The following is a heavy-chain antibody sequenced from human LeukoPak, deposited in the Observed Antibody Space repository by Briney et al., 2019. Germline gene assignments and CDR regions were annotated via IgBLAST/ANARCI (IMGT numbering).Heavy chain of an antibody. V-gene: IGHV3-11*06. CDR2: ISSSSSYT. J-gene: IGHJ5*02. D-gene: IGHD2-15*01. Sequence: PGGSLRLSCAASGFAFSDYYMNWIRQAPGKGLEWVSYISSSSSYTNYADSVKGRFTISRDNAKNTLYLQMNSLRAEDTAVYYCAREYSTGFDPWGQGTLVTVSS. CDR3: AREYSTGFDP. CDR1: GFAFSDYY.